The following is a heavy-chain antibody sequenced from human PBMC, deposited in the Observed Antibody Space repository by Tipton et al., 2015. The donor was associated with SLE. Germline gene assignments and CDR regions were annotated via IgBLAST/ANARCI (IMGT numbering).Heavy chain of an antibody. CDR3: AKPPACSGGSCYSNYYYGMDV. J-gene: IGHJ6*02. Sequence: GSLRLSCAASGFTFSSYAMSWVRQAPGKGLEWVSAISGSGGSTYYADSVKGRFTISRDNSKNTLYLQMNSLRAEDTAVYYCAKPPACSGGSCYSNYYYGMDVWGQGTTVTVSS. CDR2: ISGSGGST. V-gene: IGHV3-23*01. D-gene: IGHD2-15*01. CDR1: GFTFSSYA.